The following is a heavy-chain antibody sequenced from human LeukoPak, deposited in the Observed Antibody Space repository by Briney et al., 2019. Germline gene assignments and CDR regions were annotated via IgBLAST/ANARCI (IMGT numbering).Heavy chain of an antibody. CDR2: ISGSGGST. CDR3: AKDVGESTDY. V-gene: IGHV3-23*01. J-gene: IGHJ4*02. CDR1: GFTFSSYA. Sequence: PGGSLRLSCSASGFTFSSYAMYWVRRAPGKGLEWVSAISGSGGSTYYADSVKGRFTISRDNSMNTLYLQMNSLRAEDTALYYCAKDVGESTDYWGQGTLVTVSS. D-gene: IGHD3-16*01.